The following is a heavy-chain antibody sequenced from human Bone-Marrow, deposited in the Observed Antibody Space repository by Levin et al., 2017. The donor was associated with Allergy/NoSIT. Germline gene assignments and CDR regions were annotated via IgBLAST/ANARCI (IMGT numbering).Heavy chain of an antibody. V-gene: IGHV5-51*01. Sequence: GESLKISCKGSGYTFTSYWIAWVRQMPGKGLEWMGIIYPGDSDTRYSPSFQGQVTISADKSISTAFLQWSSLKASDTAMCYCARAYSSLSSLDYWGQATLVTVSS. CDR2: IYPGDSDT. CDR1: GYTFTSYW. CDR3: ARAYSSLSSLDY. D-gene: IGHD6-19*01. J-gene: IGHJ4*02.